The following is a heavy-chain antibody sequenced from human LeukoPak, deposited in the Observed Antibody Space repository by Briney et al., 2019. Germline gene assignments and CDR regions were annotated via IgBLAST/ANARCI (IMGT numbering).Heavy chain of an antibody. D-gene: IGHD2-2*01. V-gene: IGHV1-18*01. J-gene: IGHJ4*02. CDR3: ARDVQYYQSD. Sequence: ASVKVSCKASGYSFTQNGISWVRQAPGQGLEWMGWISTKTGNTKYAQKFQDRVTMTTDSATTTAYMELRRLRSDDTAMYYCARDVQYYQSDWGQGTLVTAFS. CDR2: ISTKTGNT. CDR1: GYSFTQNG.